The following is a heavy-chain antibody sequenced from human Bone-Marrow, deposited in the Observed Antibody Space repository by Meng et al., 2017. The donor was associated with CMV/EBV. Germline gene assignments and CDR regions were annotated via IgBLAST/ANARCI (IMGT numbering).Heavy chain of an antibody. D-gene: IGHD3-3*01. CDR2: IYYSGST. CDR3: ATASNYDFWSGYYTHYFDY. J-gene: IGHJ4*02. CDR1: GGSISSSSYY. Sequence: SETLSLTCTVSGGSISSSSYYWGWIRQPPGKGLEWIGSIYYSGSTYYNPSLKSRGTISVDTSKNQFSLKLSSVTAADTAVYYCATASNYDFWSGYYTHYFDYWGQGTRVTGSS. V-gene: IGHV4-39*07.